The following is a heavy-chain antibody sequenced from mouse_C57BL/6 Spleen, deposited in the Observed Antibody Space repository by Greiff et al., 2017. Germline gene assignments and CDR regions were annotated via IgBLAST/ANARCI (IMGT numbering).Heavy chain of an antibody. J-gene: IGHJ3*01. Sequence: QVQLQQSGAELVRPGASVKLSCKASGYTFTDYYINWVKQRPGQGLEWIARIYPGSGNTYYNEKFKSKATLTVDKSSSTAYMQLSSLTSEDSAVYYCARDWDGFAYWGQGTLVTVSA. CDR2: IYPGSGNT. CDR3: ARDWDGFAY. V-gene: IGHV1-76*01. D-gene: IGHD4-1*01. CDR1: GYTFTDYY.